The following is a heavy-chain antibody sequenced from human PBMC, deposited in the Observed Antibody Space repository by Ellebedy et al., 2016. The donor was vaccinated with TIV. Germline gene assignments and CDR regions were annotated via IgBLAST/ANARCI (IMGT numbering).Heavy chain of an antibody. CDR3: EREVVDYYDKVDAFDF. V-gene: IGHV3-30-3*01. J-gene: IGHJ3*01. Sequence: SLKISCATSGFTLSHYAMHWVRQAPGKGLEWVALTSYDGSDPRYADSVKGRFTISRDNSKNTLSLQMDSLRIEDTAVYHCEREVVDYYDKVDAFDFWGQGTMVTVSS. D-gene: IGHD3-22*01. CDR2: TSYDGSDP. CDR1: GFTLSHYA.